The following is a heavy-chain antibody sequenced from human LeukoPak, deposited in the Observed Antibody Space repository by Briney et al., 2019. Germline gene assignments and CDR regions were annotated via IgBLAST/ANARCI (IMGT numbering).Heavy chain of an antibody. CDR3: AKLGIYCTNGVCDY. V-gene: IGHV3-23*01. CDR2: ISGSGGST. CDR1: GFTFSSYA. D-gene: IGHD2-8*01. J-gene: IGHJ4*02. Sequence: GGSLRLSCAASGFTFSSYAMSWVRQAPGKGLEWVSAISGSGGSTCYADSVKGRFTISRDNSKNTLYLQMNSLRAEDTAVYYCAKLGIYCTNGVCDYWGQGTLVTVSS.